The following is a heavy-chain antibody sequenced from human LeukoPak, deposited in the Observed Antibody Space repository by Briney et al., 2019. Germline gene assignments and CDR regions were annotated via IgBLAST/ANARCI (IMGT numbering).Heavy chain of an antibody. V-gene: IGHV4-34*01. CDR2: INHSGST. J-gene: IGHJ4*02. D-gene: IGHD4-17*01. Sequence: SETLSLTCAVYGGSFSGYYWSWIRQPPGKGLEWIGEINHSGSTNYNPSLKSRVTISVDTSKNQFSLKLSSVAAADTAVYYCARGGMTTVTTNFLTPFYYFDYWGQGTLVTVSS. CDR1: GGSFSGYY. CDR3: ARGGMTTVTTNFLTPFYYFDY.